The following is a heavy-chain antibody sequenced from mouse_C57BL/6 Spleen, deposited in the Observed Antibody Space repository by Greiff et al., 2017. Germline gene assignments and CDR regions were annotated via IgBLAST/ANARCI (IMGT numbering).Heavy chain of an antibody. CDR1: GFTFSDYY. D-gene: IGHD2-4*01. J-gene: IGHJ2*01. CDR2: INYDGSST. V-gene: IGHV5-16*01. Sequence: EVMLVESEGGLVQPGSSMKLSCTASGFTFSDYYMAWVRQVPEKGLEWVANINYDGSSTYYLDSLKSRFIISRDNAKNILYLQMSSLKSEDTATYYCARVYDYDDLYYFDYWGQGTTLTVSS. CDR3: ARVYDYDDLYYFDY.